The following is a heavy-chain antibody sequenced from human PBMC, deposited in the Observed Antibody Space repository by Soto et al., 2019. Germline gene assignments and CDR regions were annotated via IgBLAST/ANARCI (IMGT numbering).Heavy chain of an antibody. Sequence: EVQLLESGGVLVQPGGYLRLSCAASGFTFSSYAMSWVRQAPGKGLEWVSAISGSGGSTYYADSVKGRFTISRDNSKNTLYLQMNSLRAEDTAVYYCAKDSLKNVYGDSLDYWGQGTLVTVSS. CDR3: AKDSLKNVYGDSLDY. J-gene: IGHJ4*02. CDR2: ISGSGGST. V-gene: IGHV3-23*01. CDR1: GFTFSSYA. D-gene: IGHD4-17*01.